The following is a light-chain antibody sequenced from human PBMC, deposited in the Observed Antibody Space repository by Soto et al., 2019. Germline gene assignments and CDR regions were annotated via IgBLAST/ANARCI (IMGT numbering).Light chain of an antibody. CDR1: QDISIL. CDR3: QQADSFPQT. CDR2: AAS. J-gene: IGKJ1*01. V-gene: IGKV1-12*01. Sequence: DIQMTQSPSSVSASIGDTVTITCRASQDISILLAWYQQKPGRAPKLLIYAASSLESGVPSRFSGSGSGTDFTLTISSLQPEDFATYYCQQADSFPQTFGQGTKVDIK.